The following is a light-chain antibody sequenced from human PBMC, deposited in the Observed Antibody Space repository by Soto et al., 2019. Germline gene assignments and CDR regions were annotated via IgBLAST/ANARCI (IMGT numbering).Light chain of an antibody. J-gene: IGKJ3*01. V-gene: IGKV1-39*01. Sequence: DIQMTQSPSSLSASVGDRVSITCRASQSISSFLNWYQQKPGKVPQLLIYGASNLQGGVPSRFSGSGSGTEFTLTISSLQPEHFATYYCQQSYSTPAFTFGPGNKMYVK. CDR3: QQSYSTPAFT. CDR1: QSISSF. CDR2: GAS.